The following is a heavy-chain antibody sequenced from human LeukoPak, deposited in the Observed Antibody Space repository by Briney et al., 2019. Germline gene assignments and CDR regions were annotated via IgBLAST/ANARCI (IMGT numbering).Heavy chain of an antibody. CDR2: MYSGGST. D-gene: IGHD3-22*01. Sequence: GGSLRLSCAPSGXSFSTYTMNWVRQAPGKGLEWVSVMYSGGSTYYSDSVQGRFTISRDSFKNTLYLQMNSLRAVDTAVYYCARKYYYDSSGSDAFDIWGQGTMVTVSS. CDR3: ARKYYYDSSGSDAFDI. CDR1: GXSFSTYT. J-gene: IGHJ3*02. V-gene: IGHV3-53*01.